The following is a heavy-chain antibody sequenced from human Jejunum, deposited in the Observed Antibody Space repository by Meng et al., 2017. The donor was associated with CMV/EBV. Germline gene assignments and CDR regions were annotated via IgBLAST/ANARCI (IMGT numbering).Heavy chain of an antibody. Sequence: QGQLVQFVNEWKRPGASVKVASKASGNTFTSYTMNWVRRAPGQGLEWMGWINTNTANPTYAQGFTGRFVFSLATSFRTAYLQISSLKAEDTAVYYCARVAPSGYRYFDYWGQGTLVTVSS. CDR2: INTNTANP. V-gene: IGHV7-4-1*02. D-gene: IGHD3-3*01. J-gene: IGHJ4*02. CDR1: GNTFTSYT. CDR3: ARVAPSGYRYFDY.